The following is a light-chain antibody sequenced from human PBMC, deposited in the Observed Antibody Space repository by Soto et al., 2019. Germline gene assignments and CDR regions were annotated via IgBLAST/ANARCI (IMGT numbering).Light chain of an antibody. CDR2: TAS. CDR3: QQTYSSPYT. J-gene: IGKJ2*01. Sequence: IQMTQSPSSLSASVGDRVTITCRASQRITTYLNWYQQKPGKAPKLLISTASTLQRGVPSRFSGSGSATDFTLTITTLQPEDFATYICQQTYSSPYTFGQGTKLEIK. V-gene: IGKV1-39*01. CDR1: QRITTY.